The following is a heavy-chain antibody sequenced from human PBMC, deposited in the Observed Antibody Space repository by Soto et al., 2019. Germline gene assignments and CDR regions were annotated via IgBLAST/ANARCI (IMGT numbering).Heavy chain of an antibody. J-gene: IGHJ6*02. CDR1: GGTFSSYT. V-gene: IGHV1-69*08. D-gene: IGHD5-12*01. Sequence: QVQLVQSGAEVKKPGSSVKVSCKASGGTFSSYTISWVRQAPGQGLEWMGRIIPILGIANYAQKFQGRVTITADKSTSTAYMELSSLRSEDTAGDSCAREGVATTYYYYGMDVWGQGTTVTVSS. CDR3: AREGVATTYYYYGMDV. CDR2: IIPILGIA.